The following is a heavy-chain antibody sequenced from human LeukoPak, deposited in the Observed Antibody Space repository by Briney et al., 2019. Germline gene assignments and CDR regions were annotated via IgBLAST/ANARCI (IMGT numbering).Heavy chain of an antibody. CDR1: GGSISTYY. Sequence: SETLSLTCTVSGGSISTYYWSWIRQPPGEGLEWIGSIYYSGTTHSNPSLKSRATVSVDTSKNHLSLKVSSVTAADTAVYYCAGGASGTLYSAFDAWGQGTMVTVSS. CDR3: AGGASGTLYSAFDA. D-gene: IGHD1-26*01. J-gene: IGHJ3*01. CDR2: IYYSGTT. V-gene: IGHV4-59*01.